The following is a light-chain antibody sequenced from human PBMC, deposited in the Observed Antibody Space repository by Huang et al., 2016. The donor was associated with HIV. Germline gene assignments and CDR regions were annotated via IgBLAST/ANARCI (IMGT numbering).Light chain of an antibody. CDR2: AAS. V-gene: IGKV3-11*01. Sequence: EIVLTQSPTTLSLSPGERATLSCRASQSVNRYLAWYQQKPGQAPRLLIYAASNRATGITARFSGSGSGTDFTLTISSLEPEDFAVYYCQQRSNWPPITFGQGTRLEIK. CDR3: QQRSNWPPIT. J-gene: IGKJ5*01. CDR1: QSVNRY.